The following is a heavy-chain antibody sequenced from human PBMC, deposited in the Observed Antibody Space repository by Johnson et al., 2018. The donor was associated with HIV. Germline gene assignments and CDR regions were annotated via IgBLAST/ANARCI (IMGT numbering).Heavy chain of an antibody. V-gene: IGHV3-7*01. D-gene: IGHD2-2*01. CDR3: ATDIVVVLALGGDAFDI. CDR1: GFTVNGNY. J-gene: IGHJ3*02. CDR2: INQDGSEK. Sequence: MLLVESGGGLVQPGGSLRLSCAVSGFTVNGNYMSWVRQTPGKGLEWVAHINQDGSEKYYVDSARGRFTISRDNAKNSLYLQMSSLRAEDTAVYYCATDIVVVLALGGDAFDIWGQGTMVIVSS.